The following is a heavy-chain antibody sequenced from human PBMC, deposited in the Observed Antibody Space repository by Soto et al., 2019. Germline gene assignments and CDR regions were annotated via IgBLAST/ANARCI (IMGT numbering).Heavy chain of an antibody. V-gene: IGHV3-48*02. CDR1: GFTFSSYS. D-gene: IGHD3-22*01. CDR3: ARGNPITMIVVVAPDFDY. CDR2: ISSSSSTI. J-gene: IGHJ4*02. Sequence: TGGSLRLSCAASGFTFSSYSMNWVRQAPGKGLEWVSYISSSSSTIYYADSVKGRFTISRDNAKNSLYLQMNSLRDEDTAVYYCARGNPITMIVVVAPDFDYWGQGTLVTVSS.